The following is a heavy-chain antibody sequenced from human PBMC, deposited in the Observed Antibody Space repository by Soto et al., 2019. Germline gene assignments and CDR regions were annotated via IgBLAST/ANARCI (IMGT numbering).Heavy chain of an antibody. CDR2: IKQDGSEK. CDR1: GFSLSNFW. Sequence: GGSLRLSCAASGFSLSNFWMTWVRQAPGKGLEWVANIKQDGSEKYYVDSVKGRFTISRDNAKNSLFLQMNSLRAEDTAVYYCARDYHSSGWDNFDYWGQGTLVTVSS. V-gene: IGHV3-7*01. J-gene: IGHJ4*02. D-gene: IGHD6-19*01. CDR3: ARDYHSSGWDNFDY.